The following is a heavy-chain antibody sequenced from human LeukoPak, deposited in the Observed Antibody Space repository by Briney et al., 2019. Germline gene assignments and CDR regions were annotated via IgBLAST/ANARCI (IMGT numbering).Heavy chain of an antibody. V-gene: IGHV1-69*05. Sequence: SVKVSRKASGGTFSSYAISWVRQAPGQGLEWMGRIIPIFGTANYAQKFQGRVTITTDESTSTAYMELSSLRSEDTAVYYCARADTEYSSGWYPIDYWGQGTLVTVSS. D-gene: IGHD6-19*01. CDR3: ARADTEYSSGWYPIDY. CDR2: IIPIFGTA. CDR1: GGTFSSYA. J-gene: IGHJ4*02.